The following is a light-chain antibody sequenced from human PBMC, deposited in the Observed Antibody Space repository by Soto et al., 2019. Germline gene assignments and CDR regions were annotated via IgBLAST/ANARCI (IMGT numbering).Light chain of an antibody. V-gene: IGKV1-33*01. CDR3: QQYDNPLFT. CDR1: QDISNY. CDR2: DAS. Sequence: DIQMTQSPSSLSASVGDRVTITCQASQDISNYLNWYQQKPGKAPKLLIYDASNLETGVPSRFSGSGSGTDFTFTISSLQPEDIATYYCQQYDNPLFTFGPGTKVDNK. J-gene: IGKJ3*01.